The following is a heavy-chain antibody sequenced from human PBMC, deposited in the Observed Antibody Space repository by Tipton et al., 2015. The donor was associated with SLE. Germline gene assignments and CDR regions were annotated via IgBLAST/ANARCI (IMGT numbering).Heavy chain of an antibody. V-gene: IGHV4-4*08. CDR3: ARVDSSYTYYYYYGMDV. CDR1: GGSIGRSY. Sequence: TLSLTCTVSGGSIGRSYWNWIRQPPGKGLEWIGYIFISGGTIYNPSLESRVTISVDTSMNQFSLKLSSVTAADTAVYYCARVDSSYTYYYYYGMDVWGQGTTVTVSS. D-gene: IGHD6-6*01. CDR2: IFISGGT. J-gene: IGHJ6*02.